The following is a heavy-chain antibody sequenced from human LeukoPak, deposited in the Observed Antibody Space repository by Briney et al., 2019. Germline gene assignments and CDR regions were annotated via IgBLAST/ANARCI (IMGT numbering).Heavy chain of an antibody. CDR2: IYYTGST. Sequence: SETLSLTCTVSGGSISSFHWSWIRQPPGKGLEWIGYIYYTGSTNYNPSLKSRVTISVDTSKNQFSLKLSSVTAADTAVYYCARDLVTMVRGVDYWGQGTLVTVSS. D-gene: IGHD3-10*01. J-gene: IGHJ4*02. V-gene: IGHV4-59*12. CDR3: ARDLVTMVRGVDY. CDR1: GGSISSFH.